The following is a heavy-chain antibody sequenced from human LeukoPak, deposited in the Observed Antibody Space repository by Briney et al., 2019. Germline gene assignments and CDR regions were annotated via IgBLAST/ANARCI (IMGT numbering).Heavy chain of an antibody. CDR3: ASRITMVRGVAIDY. CDR2: INHSGST. J-gene: IGHJ4*02. Sequence: KPSETLSLTCAVYGGSFSGYYWSWIRQPPGKWLEWIGEINHSGSTNYNPSLKSRVTISVDTSKNQFSLKLSSVTAADTAVYYCASRITMVRGVAIDYWGQGTLVTVSS. CDR1: GGSFSGYY. D-gene: IGHD3-10*01. V-gene: IGHV4-34*01.